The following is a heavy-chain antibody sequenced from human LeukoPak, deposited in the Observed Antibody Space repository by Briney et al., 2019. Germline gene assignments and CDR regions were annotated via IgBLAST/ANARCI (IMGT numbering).Heavy chain of an antibody. V-gene: IGHV5-51*01. D-gene: IGHD3-10*01. J-gene: IGHJ4*02. CDR1: GYSFPSYW. CDR2: INTGTSDN. CDR3: ARLGNYGSGSRPIDY. Sequence: GESLKTCCKGSGYSFPSYWICCVRQMPGKGLGWMGIINTGTSDNRYSQSIQGQVTITADNSISTAYLPCSSLKASDPAMYFCARLGNYGSGSRPIDYWGQGTLVTVS.